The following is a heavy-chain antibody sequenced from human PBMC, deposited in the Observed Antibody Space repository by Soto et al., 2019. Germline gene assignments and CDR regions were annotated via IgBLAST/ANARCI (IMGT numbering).Heavy chain of an antibody. CDR2: IGTRGNTK. CDR1: GFTFSDYY. J-gene: IGHJ4*02. Sequence: QVQLVESGGGLVKPGGSLRLSCATSGFTFSDYYMSWIRQAPGKGLEWVSYIGTRGNTKYYADSVRGRFTISRDHAKNSVYLQMNSLSADETAVYYCARDGTGYYGEDYDYWGQGIPVTVSS. CDR3: ARDGTGYYGEDYDY. D-gene: IGHD4-17*01. V-gene: IGHV3-11*01.